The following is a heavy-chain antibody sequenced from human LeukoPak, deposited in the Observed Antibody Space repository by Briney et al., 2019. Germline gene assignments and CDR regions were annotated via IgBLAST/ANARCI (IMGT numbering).Heavy chain of an antibody. D-gene: IGHD2-15*01. V-gene: IGHV4-39*07. CDR1: GGSISSSYYY. CDR2: IYYSGST. J-gene: IGHJ3*02. Sequence: PSETLSLTCTVSGGSISSSYYYWGWICQPPGKGLEWIGSIYYSGSTYYNPSLKSRVTISVDTSKNQFSLKLNSVTAADTAVYYCSGEGGANAFDIWGQGTMVTVSS. CDR3: SGEGGANAFDI.